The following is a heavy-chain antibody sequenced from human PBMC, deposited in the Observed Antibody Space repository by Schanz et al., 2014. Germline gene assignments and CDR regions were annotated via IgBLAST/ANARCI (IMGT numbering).Heavy chain of an antibody. CDR1: GLTFSDYY. J-gene: IGHJ6*02. V-gene: IGHV3-11*06. CDR3: ARDIKKQLVDSKDYYYGMDV. D-gene: IGHD6-13*01. CDR2: ISSSSSYT. Sequence: QVQLVESGGGLVKPGGSLRLSCAASGLTFSDYYMSWIRQAPGKGLEWVSYISSSSSYTNYADSVKGRFTISRDNAKNTFYLHMNSLRNEDTAVYFCARDIKKQLVDSKDYYYGMDVWGQGTTVTVSS.